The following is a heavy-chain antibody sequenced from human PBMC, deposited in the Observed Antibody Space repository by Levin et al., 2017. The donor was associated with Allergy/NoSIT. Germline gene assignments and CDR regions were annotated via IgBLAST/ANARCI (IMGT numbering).Heavy chain of an antibody. Sequence: LRLSCTVSGGSISSGDYYWSWIRQPPGKGLEWIGYIYYSGSTYYNPSLKSRVTISVDTSKNQFSLKLSSVTAADTAVYYCARDSGTVLIGGYYFDYWGQGTLVTVSS. CDR1: GGSISSGDYY. CDR2: IYYSGST. J-gene: IGHJ4*02. V-gene: IGHV4-30-4*01. D-gene: IGHD1-14*01. CDR3: ARDSGTVLIGGYYFDY.